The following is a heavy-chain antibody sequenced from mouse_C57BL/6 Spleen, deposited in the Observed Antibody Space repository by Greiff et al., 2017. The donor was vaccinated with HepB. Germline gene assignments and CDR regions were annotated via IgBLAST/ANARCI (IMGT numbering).Heavy chain of an antibody. CDR2: IHPSDSDT. CDR1: GYTFTSYW. Sequence: QVQLQQPGAELVKPGASVKVSCKASGYTFTSYWMHWVKQRPGQGLEWIGRIHPSDSDTNYNQKFQGKATLTVDTSSSTAYMQLSSLTSEDSAVYYCAPSYDYPFAYWGQGTLVTVSA. D-gene: IGHD2-4*01. CDR3: APSYDYPFAY. J-gene: IGHJ3*01. V-gene: IGHV1-74*01.